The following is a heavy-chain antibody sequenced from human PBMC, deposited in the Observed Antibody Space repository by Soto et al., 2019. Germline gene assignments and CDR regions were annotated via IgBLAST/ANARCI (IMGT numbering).Heavy chain of an antibody. CDR1: GFTFSNAW. D-gene: IGHD3-10*01. Sequence: GGSLRLSCAASGFTFSNAWMSWVRQAPGKGLEWVAVISYDGSNKYYADSVKGRFTISRDNSKNTLYLQMNSLRAEDTAVYYCARDSPLGASGGSGSFYYYGMDVWGQGTTVTVSS. CDR2: ISYDGSNK. J-gene: IGHJ6*02. V-gene: IGHV3-30-3*01. CDR3: ARDSPLGASGGSGSFYYYGMDV.